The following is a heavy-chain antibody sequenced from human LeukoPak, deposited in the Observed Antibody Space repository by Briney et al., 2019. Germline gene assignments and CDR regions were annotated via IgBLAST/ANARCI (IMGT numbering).Heavy chain of an antibody. V-gene: IGHV4-34*01. J-gene: IGHJ6*03. Sequence: SETLSLTCAVYGGSFSDYYWSWIRQPPGKGLEWIGEINHSGSTNYNPSLKSRVTISVDTSKNQFSLKLSSVTAADTAVYYCARGSSLPGDIVVVPAAQGYYNYMDVWGKGTTVTVSS. CDR2: INHSGST. CDR3: ARGSSLPGDIVVVPAAQGYYNYMDV. D-gene: IGHD2-2*01. CDR1: GGSFSDYY.